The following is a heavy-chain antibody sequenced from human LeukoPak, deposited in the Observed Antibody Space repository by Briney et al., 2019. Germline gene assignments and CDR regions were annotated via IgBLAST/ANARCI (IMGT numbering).Heavy chain of an antibody. D-gene: IGHD3-22*01. CDR3: AKVRYDSSGFQSPYFDY. V-gene: IGHV3-23*01. CDR2: ISASGGNT. J-gene: IGHJ4*02. CDR1: GFTFSSYA. Sequence: GGSLRLSCAASGFTFSSYAMSWVRQAPGKGLEWVSAISASGGNTYYADSVKGRFTISRDSSGNTLYLQMNSLRAEDTAVYYCAKVRYDSSGFQSPYFDYWGQGTLVTVSS.